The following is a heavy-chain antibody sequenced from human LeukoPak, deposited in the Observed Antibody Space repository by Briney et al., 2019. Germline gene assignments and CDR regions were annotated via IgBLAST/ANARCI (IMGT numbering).Heavy chain of an antibody. V-gene: IGHV4-39*01. Sequence: SETLSLTCTVSGGSISSSSYYWGWIRQPPGKGLEWIGTIYYSGSTYYNPSLKSRITISVDTSKNQFSLKVSSVTAADTAVYYCARAGLGSYYGRFYFDYWGQGTLVTVSS. J-gene: IGHJ4*02. CDR1: GGSISSSSYY. D-gene: IGHD1-26*01. CDR2: IYYSGST. CDR3: ARAGLGSYYGRFYFDY.